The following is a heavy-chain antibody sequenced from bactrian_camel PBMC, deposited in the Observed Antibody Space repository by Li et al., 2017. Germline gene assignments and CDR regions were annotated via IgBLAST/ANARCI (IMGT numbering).Heavy chain of an antibody. D-gene: IGHD1*01. V-gene: IGHV3S6*01. CDR3: AADFGVCRFDTRYNY. CDR2: VYPNGTGA. J-gene: IGHJ4*01. CDR1: GYKFSSYC. Sequence: VQLVESGGGSVQAGGSLRLSCTISGYKFSSYCMGWFRQAPGKEREGIAAVYPNGTGAYADSVKGRFTISKDNAKNTLYLQMNLLKPDDTAMYFCAADFGVCRFDTRYNYRGQGTQVTVS.